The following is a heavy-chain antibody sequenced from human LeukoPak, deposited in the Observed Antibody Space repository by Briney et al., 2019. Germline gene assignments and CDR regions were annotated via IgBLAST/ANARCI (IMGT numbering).Heavy chain of an antibody. D-gene: IGHD3-22*01. CDR3: AAGRYSYDSSGYYPHTNDAFDI. CDR1: GYTFTSYD. CDR2: MNPNSGNT. J-gene: IGHJ3*02. V-gene: IGHV1-8*01. Sequence: ASVKVSCMASGYTFTSYDINWMRQATGQGLEWMGWMNPNSGNTGYAQKFQGRVTMTRNTSITTAYMELSSLRSEDTAVYYCAAGRYSYDSSGYYPHTNDAFDIWGRGAMVTVSS.